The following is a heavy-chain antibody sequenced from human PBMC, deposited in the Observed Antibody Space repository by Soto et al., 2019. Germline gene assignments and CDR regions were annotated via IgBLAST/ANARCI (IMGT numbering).Heavy chain of an antibody. CDR2: IIPIFGTA. CDR1: GGTFSSYA. J-gene: IGHJ4*02. D-gene: IGHD3-10*01. CDR3: ARGMVRGVMDGYFDY. V-gene: IGHV1-69*01. Sequence: QVQLVQSGAEVKKPGSSVKVSCKASGGTFSSYAISWVRQAPGKGLEWMGGIIPIFGTANYAQKFHGRVKITADESTSTAYMELSSLRSEDTAVYYCARGMVRGVMDGYFDYWGQGTLVTVSS.